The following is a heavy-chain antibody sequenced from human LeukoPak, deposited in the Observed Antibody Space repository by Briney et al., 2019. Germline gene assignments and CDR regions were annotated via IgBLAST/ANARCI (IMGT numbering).Heavy chain of an antibody. D-gene: IGHD6-13*01. CDR2: ISSSGSTI. CDR3: ASGGVAAAGIRY. V-gene: IGHV3-48*03. J-gene: IGHJ4*02. CDR1: GFTFSSYE. Sequence: GRSLRLSCAASGFTFSSYEMNWVRQAPGKGLEWVSYISSSGSTIYYADSVKGRFTISRDNAKNSLYLQMNSLRAEDTAVYYCASGGVAAAGIRYWGQGTLVTVSS.